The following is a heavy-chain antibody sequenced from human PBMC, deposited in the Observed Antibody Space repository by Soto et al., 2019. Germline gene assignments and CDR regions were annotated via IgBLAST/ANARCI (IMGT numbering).Heavy chain of an antibody. CDR1: GYTFTGYY. D-gene: IGHD3-3*01. CDR2: INPNSGGT. Sequence: GASVKVSCKASGYTFTGYYMHWVRQAPGQGLEWMGWINPNSGGTNYAQKFQGWVTMTRDTSISTAYMELSRLRSDDTAVYYCARDRITTRGDAFDLWGQGTMVTVSS. J-gene: IGHJ3*01. V-gene: IGHV1-2*04. CDR3: ARDRITTRGDAFDL.